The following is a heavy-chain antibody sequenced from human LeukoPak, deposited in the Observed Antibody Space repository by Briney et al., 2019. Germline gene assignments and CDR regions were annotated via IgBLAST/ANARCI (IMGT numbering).Heavy chain of an antibody. CDR1: GGSISSYY. D-gene: IGHD6-13*01. CDR3: ARGGGPAGYYFDY. Sequence: PSETLSLTCTVSGGSISSYYWSWIRQPPGKGLEWIGYIYYSGSTTYNPSLKSRVTISVDTSKNQFSLKLSSVTAADTAVYYCARGGGPAGYYFDYWGQGTLVTVSS. CDR2: IYYSGST. V-gene: IGHV4-59*01. J-gene: IGHJ4*02.